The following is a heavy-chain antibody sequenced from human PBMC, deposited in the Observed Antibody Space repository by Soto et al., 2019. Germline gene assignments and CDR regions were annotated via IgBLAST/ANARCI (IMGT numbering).Heavy chain of an antibody. D-gene: IGHD1-26*01. V-gene: IGHV3-21*01. CDR1: GFTFSAYS. CDR2: ISSTSTYR. J-gene: IGHJ5*01. CDR3: VRDDPAVIGSYPDS. Sequence: GGSLRLSCAASGFTFSAYSMNWVRQAPGKGLEWVSSISSTSTYRYYADSVKDRFTISRDNAKNSLYLQMNSLRDEDTALYYCVRDDPAVIGSYPDSWGHGTLVTVSS.